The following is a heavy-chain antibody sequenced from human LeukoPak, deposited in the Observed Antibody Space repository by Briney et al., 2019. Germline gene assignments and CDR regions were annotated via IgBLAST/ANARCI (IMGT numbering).Heavy chain of an antibody. CDR1: GFTFNTYT. V-gene: IGHV3-21*01. Sequence: GGSLRLSCTASGFTFNTYTMNWVRQAPGKGPEWISSIGRSSIDKYYADSVRGRFTISRDNAKDSLYVQMSSLRVEDTAVYYCVGGDSRELWGQGTLVTVSS. CDR3: VGGDSREL. D-gene: IGHD3-22*01. J-gene: IGHJ4*02. CDR2: IGRSSIDK.